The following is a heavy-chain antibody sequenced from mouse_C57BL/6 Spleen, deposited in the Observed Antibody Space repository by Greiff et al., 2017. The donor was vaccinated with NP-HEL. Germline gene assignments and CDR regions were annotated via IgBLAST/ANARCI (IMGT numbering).Heavy chain of an antibody. D-gene: IGHD1-1*01. Sequence: EVQLQQSGPGLVKPSQSLSLTCSVTGYSITSGYYWNWIRQFPGNKLEWMGYISYDGSNNYNPSLKNRISITRDTSKNQFFLKLNSVTTEDTATYYCARGGSYYYGSSYEGAMDYWGQGTSVTVSS. J-gene: IGHJ4*01. CDR1: GYSITSGYY. CDR3: ARGGSYYYGSSYEGAMDY. V-gene: IGHV3-6*01. CDR2: ISYDGSN.